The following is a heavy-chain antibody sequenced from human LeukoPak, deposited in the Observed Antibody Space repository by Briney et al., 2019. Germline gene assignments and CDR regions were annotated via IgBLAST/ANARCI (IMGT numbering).Heavy chain of an antibody. D-gene: IGHD4-17*01. CDR3: ARAASDYEGWDYFDY. CDR1: GGSISSGGYY. J-gene: IGHJ4*02. CDR2: IYYSGST. Sequence: SETLSLTCTVSGGSISSGGYYWSWIRQHPGKGLEWIGYIYYSGSTYYNPSLKSRVTISVDTSKNQFSLKLSSVTAADTAVYYCARAASDYEGWDYFDYWGQGTLVTVSS. V-gene: IGHV4-31*03.